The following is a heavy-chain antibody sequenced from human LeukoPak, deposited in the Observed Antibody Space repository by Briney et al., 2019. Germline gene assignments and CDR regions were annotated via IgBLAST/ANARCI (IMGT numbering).Heavy chain of an antibody. V-gene: IGHV4-59*01. CDR1: GGSISSYY. D-gene: IGHD2-15*01. CDR3: ARDRCSGGSCCLDY. CDR2: IYYSGST. Sequence: ASETLPLTCTVSGGSISSYYWSWIRQPPGKGLEWIGYIYYSGSTNYNPSLKSRVTISVDTSKNQFSLKLSSVTAADTAVYYCARDRCSGGSCCLDYWGQGTLVTVSS. J-gene: IGHJ4*02.